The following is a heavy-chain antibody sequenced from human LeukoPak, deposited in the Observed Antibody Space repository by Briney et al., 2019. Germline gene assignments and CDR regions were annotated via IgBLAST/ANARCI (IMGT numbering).Heavy chain of an antibody. CDR3: ARGSGHSYGQNFDY. Sequence: ASVKVSCKASGYTFTGYYMHWVRQAPGQGLEWMGRINPNSGGTNYAQKFQGRVTMTRDTSISTAYMELSRLRSEDTAVYYCARGSGHSYGQNFDYWGQGTLVTVSS. CDR1: GYTFTGYY. V-gene: IGHV1-2*06. D-gene: IGHD5-18*01. CDR2: INPNSGGT. J-gene: IGHJ4*02.